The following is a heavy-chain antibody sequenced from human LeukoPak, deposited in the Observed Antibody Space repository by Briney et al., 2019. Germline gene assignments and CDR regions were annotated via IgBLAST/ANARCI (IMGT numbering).Heavy chain of an antibody. D-gene: IGHD3-16*01. J-gene: IGHJ4*02. V-gene: IGHV3-7*01. CDR3: AKFGRSISPVN. Sequence: GGSLRLSCVTSGFTFTNHWMSWVRQAPGKGLEWVANIREDGGHTNYVDSVKGRFTISRDNAQNSLFLQMNSLRAEDTAVYYCAKFGRSISPVNWGQGTLVTVSS. CDR1: GFTFTNHW. CDR2: IREDGGHT.